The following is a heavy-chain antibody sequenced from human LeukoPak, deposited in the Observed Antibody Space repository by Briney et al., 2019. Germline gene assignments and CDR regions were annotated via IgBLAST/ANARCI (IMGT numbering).Heavy chain of an antibody. V-gene: IGHV4-38-2*02. Sequence: SDTLSLICTVSGLPISIGYYWGWIRQPPGKGLEWIATIYKSGTTYYNPSLKRRVSMSVDTSKNHFSLNLTSVTAADTAIYYCGRYKSTLGPFDFWGQGTLVTVSS. J-gene: IGHJ4*02. D-gene: IGHD2/OR15-2a*01. CDR1: GLPISIGYY. CDR3: GRYKSTLGPFDF. CDR2: IYKSGTT.